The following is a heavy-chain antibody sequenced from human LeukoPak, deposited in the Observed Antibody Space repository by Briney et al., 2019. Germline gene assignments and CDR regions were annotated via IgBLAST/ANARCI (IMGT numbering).Heavy chain of an antibody. CDR2: ISSSGSTI. J-gene: IGHJ2*01. V-gene: IGHV3-11*04. D-gene: IGHD5-24*01. CDR3: ARYWVEMATDYFDL. Sequence: GGSLRLSCAASGFTFSDYYMSWIRQAPGKGLEWVSYISSSGSTIYYADSVKGRFTISRDNAKNSLYLQMNSLRAEDTAVYYCARYWVEMATDYFDLWGRGTLVTVSS. CDR1: GFTFSDYY.